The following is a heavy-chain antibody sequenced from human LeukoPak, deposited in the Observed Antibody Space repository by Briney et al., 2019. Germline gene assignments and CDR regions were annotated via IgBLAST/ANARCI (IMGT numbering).Heavy chain of an antibody. Sequence: ASVKVSCKASGYTFTGYYMHWVRQASGQGHEWMGWINPNSGGTNYAQKFQGRVTMTRDTSISTVYMELSRLRSDDTAVYYCARVSRLYYDTSGRIFDYWGQGTLVTVSS. V-gene: IGHV1-2*02. CDR2: INPNSGGT. CDR1: GYTFTGYY. J-gene: IGHJ4*02. CDR3: ARVSRLYYDTSGRIFDY. D-gene: IGHD3-22*01.